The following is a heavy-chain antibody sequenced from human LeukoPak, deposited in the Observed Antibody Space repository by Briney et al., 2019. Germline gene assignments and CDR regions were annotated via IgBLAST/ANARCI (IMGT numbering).Heavy chain of an antibody. Sequence: PGGSLRLSCAASGSTFSSYWMSWVRQAPGKGPEWVSYIDARSGITYYADSVQGRFTISRDNAKESVFLQMNGLRVDDTAVYYCARDTSIVGATYYYYGMDVWGQGTTVTVSS. V-gene: IGHV3-48*01. CDR3: ARDTSIVGATYYYYGMDV. D-gene: IGHD1-26*01. CDR1: GSTFSSYW. J-gene: IGHJ6*02. CDR2: IDARSGIT.